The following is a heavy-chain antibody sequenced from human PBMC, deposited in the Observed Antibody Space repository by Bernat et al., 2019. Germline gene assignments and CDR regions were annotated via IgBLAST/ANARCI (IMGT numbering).Heavy chain of an antibody. J-gene: IGHJ4*02. CDR1: GFTFSSYT. D-gene: IGHD5-12*01. CDR2: ISYDGSNK. CDR3: AGGLGGYGGYYRGGFDY. Sequence: QVQLVESGGGVVQPGRSLRLSCAASGFTFSSYTMHWVRQAPGKGLEWVAVISYDGSNKYYADSVKGRFTISRDNSKNTLYLQMNSLRAEDTAVYYCAGGLGGYGGYYRGGFDYWGQGTLVTVSS. V-gene: IGHV3-30*01.